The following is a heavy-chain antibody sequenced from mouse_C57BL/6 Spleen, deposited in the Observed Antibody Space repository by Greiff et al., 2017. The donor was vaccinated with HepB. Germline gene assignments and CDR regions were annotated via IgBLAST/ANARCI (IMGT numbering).Heavy chain of an antibody. D-gene: IGHD1-1*01. V-gene: IGHV5-17*01. Sequence: VQLKESGGGLVKPGGSLKLSCAASGFTFSDYGMHWVRQAPEKGLEWVAYISSGSSTIYYADTVKGRFTISRDNAKNTLFLQMTSLRSEDTAMYYCARRRFITTVVPPYAMDYWGQGTSVTVSS. CDR1: GFTFSDYG. CDR2: ISSGSSTI. J-gene: IGHJ4*01. CDR3: ARRRFITTVVPPYAMDY.